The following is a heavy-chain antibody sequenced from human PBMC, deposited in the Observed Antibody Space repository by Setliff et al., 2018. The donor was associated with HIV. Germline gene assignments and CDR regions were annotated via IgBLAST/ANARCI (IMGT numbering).Heavy chain of an antibody. J-gene: IGHJ4*02. V-gene: IGHV4-34*01. Sequence: PSETLSLTCAVYGGSFSGYYWSWIRQSPGKGLEWIGEINHSGATNYNPSLKSRAGISIDRSKNQFSLEMTSVTAADAAVYFCAIGGFCTTSASCFRIFDYWGQGTRVTSPQ. CDR3: AIGGFCTTSASCFRIFDY. D-gene: IGHD1-26*01. CDR2: INHSGAT. CDR1: GGSFSGYY.